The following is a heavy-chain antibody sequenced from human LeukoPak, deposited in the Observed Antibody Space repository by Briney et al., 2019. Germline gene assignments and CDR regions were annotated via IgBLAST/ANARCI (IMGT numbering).Heavy chain of an antibody. D-gene: IGHD3-10*01. Sequence: GASVKVSCKASGYTFTGYYMHWVRQAHGQGLEWMGRINPNSGGTNYAQKFQGRVTMTRDTSISTAYMELSRLRSDDTAVYYCARDDNMVRGDFDYWGQGTLVTVSS. V-gene: IGHV1-2*06. CDR3: ARDDNMVRGDFDY. J-gene: IGHJ4*02. CDR1: GYTFTGYY. CDR2: INPNSGGT.